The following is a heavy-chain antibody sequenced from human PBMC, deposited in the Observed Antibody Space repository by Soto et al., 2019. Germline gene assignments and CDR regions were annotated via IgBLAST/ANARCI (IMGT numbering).Heavy chain of an antibody. D-gene: IGHD7-27*01. CDR1: GGIFTNNA. CDR3: ANGGQKDGYNFYHGMDG. J-gene: IGHJ6*02. V-gene: IGHV1-69*01. Sequence: QVQVVQSGAEVKKPGSSVKVSCKVSGGIFTNNAISWVRQAPGQGLEWLGGVIPLFDTAYYAQIFRGRLRISAGGGTATAYMEMSGLTSADTAVYFCANGGQKDGYNFYHGMDGWGQGTTVTVS. CDR2: VIPLFDTA.